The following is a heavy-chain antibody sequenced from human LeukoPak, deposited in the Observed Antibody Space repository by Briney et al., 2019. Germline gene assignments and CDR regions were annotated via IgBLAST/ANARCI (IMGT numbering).Heavy chain of an antibody. CDR2: IHPGRGDT. D-gene: IGHD7-27*01. V-gene: IGHV1-2*02. J-gene: IGHJ1*01. CDR1: GYTFTDHY. CDR3: ARDHNWGPDD. Sequence: ASVKVSCKALGYTFTDHYFHWLRQAPGQGIERMGWIHPGRGDTNIAQTFQGRVSLTRDMSISTAYMELSRLTSDDTAVYYSARDHNWGPDDGGQGALFSVSS.